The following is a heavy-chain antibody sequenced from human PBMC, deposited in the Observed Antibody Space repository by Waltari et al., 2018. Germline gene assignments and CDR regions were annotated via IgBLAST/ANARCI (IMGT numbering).Heavy chain of an antibody. V-gene: IGHV1-8*01. Sequence: QSQLVQSGAEVKQPGASVKVSCKAAGYTFTSSDINCVRQATGQRLEWMGWMNPNSGNTGYAQKFQVRVTMTRNSSISTAYMELSSLRSEETAVDYCARSFSRVVILSGYWGQGTLVTVSS. CDR1: GYTFTSSD. CDR2: MNPNSGNT. J-gene: IGHJ4*02. CDR3: ARSFSRVVILSGY. D-gene: IGHD3-22*01.